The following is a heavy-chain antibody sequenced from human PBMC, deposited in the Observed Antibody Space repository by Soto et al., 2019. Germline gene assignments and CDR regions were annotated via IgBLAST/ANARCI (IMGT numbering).Heavy chain of an antibody. CDR1: GFTFSSYG. CDR2: IWYDGTNK. Sequence: QVQLVESGGCVVQPGRSLRLSCAASGFTFSSYGMHWVRQTPGKGLEWVAVIWYDGTNKYYADSVKGRFTISRDNSENTLFLQMNSLRAEDTAVYYCARDHREYCSGGSCYSTGDYWGQGTLVTVSS. J-gene: IGHJ4*02. CDR3: ARDHREYCSGGSCYSTGDY. D-gene: IGHD2-15*01. V-gene: IGHV3-33*01.